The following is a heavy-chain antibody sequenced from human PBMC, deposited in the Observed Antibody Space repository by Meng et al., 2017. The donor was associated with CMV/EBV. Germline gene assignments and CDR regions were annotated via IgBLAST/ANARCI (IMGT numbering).Heavy chain of an antibody. V-gene: IGHV1-2*06. CDR2: INPNSAGT. J-gene: IGHJ4*02. Sequence: QVPPRHAVGETKKPWASATASSKASGYSFIGNYMHRVRQPPGQGLEWMGRINPNSAGTNYVEKFQGRVTMTRDTSNNIVYMELTRLTSDDTAVYYCTRSWIDSFTPDFDYWGQGTLVTASS. CDR1: GYSFIGNY. CDR3: TRSWIDSFTPDFDY. D-gene: IGHD2-2*03.